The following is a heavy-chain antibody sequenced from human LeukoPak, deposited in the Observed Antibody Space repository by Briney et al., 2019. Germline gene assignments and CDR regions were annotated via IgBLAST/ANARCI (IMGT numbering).Heavy chain of an antibody. CDR2: IYYSGST. J-gene: IGHJ4*02. Sequence: PSETLSLTCTVSGGSISSYYWGWIRQPPGKGLEWIGSIYYSGSTYYNPSLKSRVTISVDTSKNQFSLKLSSVTAADTAVYYCARVGTQTYYYDSSGYYFDYWGQGTLVTVSS. V-gene: IGHV4-39*07. D-gene: IGHD3-22*01. CDR1: GGSISSYY. CDR3: ARVGTQTYYYDSSGYYFDY.